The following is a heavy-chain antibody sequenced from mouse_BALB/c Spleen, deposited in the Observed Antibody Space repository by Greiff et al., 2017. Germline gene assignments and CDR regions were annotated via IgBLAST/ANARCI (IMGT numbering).Heavy chain of an antibody. V-gene: IGHV5-6*01. CDR1: GFTFSSYG. Sequence: EVKVVESGGDLVKPGGSLKLSCAASGFTFSSYGMSWVRQTPDKRLEWVATISSGGSYTYYPDSVKGRFTISRDNAKNTLYLQMSSLKSEDTAMYYCARHPHYYVSSYVYAMDYWGQGTSVTVSS. CDR2: ISSGGSYT. CDR3: ARHPHYYVSSYVYAMDY. D-gene: IGHD1-1*01. J-gene: IGHJ4*01.